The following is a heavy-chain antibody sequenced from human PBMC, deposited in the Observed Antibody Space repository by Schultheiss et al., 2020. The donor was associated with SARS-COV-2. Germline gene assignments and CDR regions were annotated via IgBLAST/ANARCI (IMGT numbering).Heavy chain of an antibody. CDR2: INPNSGGT. J-gene: IGHJ4*02. CDR1: GYTFTSYG. D-gene: IGHD3-22*01. CDR3: ARVGVDYYDSSGYYYGSDY. V-gene: IGHV1-18*01. Sequence: ASVKVSCKASGYTFTSYGISWVRQAPGQGLEWMGWINPNSGGTNYAQKFQGRVTMTTDTSTSTAYMELRSLRSDDTAVYYCARVGVDYYDSSGYYYGSDYWGQGTLVTVSS.